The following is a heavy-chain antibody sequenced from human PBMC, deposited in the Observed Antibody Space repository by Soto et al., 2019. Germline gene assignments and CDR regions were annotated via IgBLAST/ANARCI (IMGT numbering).Heavy chain of an antibody. CDR1: GFTSSSYG. D-gene: IGHD2-2*01. J-gene: IGHJ4*02. CDR2: ISYDGSST. Sequence: GGSLRLSCAVSGFTSSSYGMHWVRQAPGKGLEWVAVISYDGSSTYSADSVKGRFTISRDNSKNTLYLQMNSLRPEDTAVYYCARDGCASTSCYCDYWGQGTLVTVSS. CDR3: ARDGCASTSCYCDY. V-gene: IGHV3-30*03.